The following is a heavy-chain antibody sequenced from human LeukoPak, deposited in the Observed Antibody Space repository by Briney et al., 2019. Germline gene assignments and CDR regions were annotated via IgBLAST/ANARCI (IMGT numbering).Heavy chain of an antibody. Sequence: GGSLRLSCAASGFTLSDYYMSWIRQAPGKGLEWLSYISSEGDTIFYADSVKGRFAISRDNAKNSLFLQMDSLRAEDTALYYCARDEHPLVRGYYFDSWARGPLVPVS. J-gene: IGHJ4*02. D-gene: IGHD3-10*01. CDR3: ARDEHPLVRGYYFDS. CDR2: ISSEGDTI. CDR1: GFTLSDYY. V-gene: IGHV3-11*04.